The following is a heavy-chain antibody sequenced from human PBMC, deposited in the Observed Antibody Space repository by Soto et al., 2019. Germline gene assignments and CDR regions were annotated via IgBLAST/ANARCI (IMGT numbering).Heavy chain of an antibody. V-gene: IGHV3-66*01. J-gene: IGHJ4*02. CDR3: ARVFYYGTKGTRLEY. D-gene: IGHD2-8*01. CDR1: GFTVSRNY. Sequence: EVQLVESGGGLAQPGGSLRLSCAASGFTVSRNYMSWVRQAPGRGLEWVSVIYSDGSTDHADSVKGRFTISRDICKNTVDLQMNSLRDVDTAVYYCARVFYYGTKGTRLEYWGQGTLVTVSS. CDR2: IYSDGST.